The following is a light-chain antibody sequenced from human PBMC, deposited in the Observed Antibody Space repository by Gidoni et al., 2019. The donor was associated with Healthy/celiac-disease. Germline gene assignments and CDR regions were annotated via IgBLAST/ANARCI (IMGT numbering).Light chain of an antibody. CDR2: DVS. Sequence: HSALTQPASVSGSPCQSITISCTGTSSDVGGYHYVSWYQQHPGKAPKLMIYDVSNRPSGVSNRFSGSKSGNTASLTISGLQAEDEADYYCSSYTSSSTLVFGGGTKLTVL. CDR1: SSDVGGYHY. CDR3: SSYTSSSTLV. J-gene: IGLJ2*01. V-gene: IGLV2-14*01.